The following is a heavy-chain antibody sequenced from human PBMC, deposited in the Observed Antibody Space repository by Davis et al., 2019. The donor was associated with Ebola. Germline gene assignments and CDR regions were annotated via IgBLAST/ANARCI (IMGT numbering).Heavy chain of an antibody. D-gene: IGHD3-10*01. CDR2: IRYDGSHK. J-gene: IGHJ5*02. CDR3: ARVSSWVGGGDSSVP. Sequence: GESLKISCAASGFTFSSYGIHWVRQAPGKGLEWVAFIRYDGSHKHYADSVKGRFTTSRDNSKNTLYLQMNSLRPDDTAVYSCARVSSWVGGGDSSVPWGQGTLVTVSS. V-gene: IGHV3-30*02. CDR1: GFTFSSYG.